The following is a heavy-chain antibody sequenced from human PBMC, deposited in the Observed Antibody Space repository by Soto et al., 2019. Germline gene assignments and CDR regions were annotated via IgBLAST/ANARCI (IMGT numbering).Heavy chain of an antibody. CDR2: VHPTGGVT. Sequence: QVQLVQSGAVVKRPGASVNVSCKASGYTFTTYYIHWVRQAPGQGLEWMGMVHPTGGVTTYAPRFQGRVTLTRDTSTSTVYMELSSLRSEDTALYYCVRVKRGSSSAWYNDMDVWGQGTTVTVSS. V-gene: IGHV1-46*01. J-gene: IGHJ6*02. D-gene: IGHD6-19*01. CDR1: GYTFTTYY. CDR3: VRVKRGSSSAWYNDMDV.